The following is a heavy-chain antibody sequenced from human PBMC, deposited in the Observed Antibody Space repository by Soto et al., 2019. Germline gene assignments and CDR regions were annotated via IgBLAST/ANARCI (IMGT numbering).Heavy chain of an antibody. CDR3: ARHPYYYGTGNAFDI. CDR2: IYPGDSDT. V-gene: IGHV5-51*01. J-gene: IGHJ3*02. CDR1: GYSFTSYW. D-gene: IGHD3-10*01. Sequence: PGESLKISCKGSGYSFTSYWIGWVRQMPGKGLEWMGIIYPGDSDTRYSPSFQGQVTISADKSISTAYLQWSSLKASDTAMYYCARHPYYYGTGNAFDIWGQGTMVTVSS.